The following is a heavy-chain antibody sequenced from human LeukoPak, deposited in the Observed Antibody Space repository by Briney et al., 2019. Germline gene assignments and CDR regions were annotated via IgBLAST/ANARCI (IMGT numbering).Heavy chain of an antibody. CDR2: INHSGST. J-gene: IGHJ5*02. D-gene: IGHD3-10*01. V-gene: IGHV4-34*01. Sequence: SETLSLTCAVLGDSFGNYYWSWIRQSPGKGLEWIGEINHSGSTKYNPSLKNRVTISVDTSKNQFSLKLSSVTAADTAVYYCARRLPGFLVRGVLNGNWFDPWGQGTLVTVSS. CDR3: ARRLPGFLVRGVLNGNWFDP. CDR1: GDSFGNYY.